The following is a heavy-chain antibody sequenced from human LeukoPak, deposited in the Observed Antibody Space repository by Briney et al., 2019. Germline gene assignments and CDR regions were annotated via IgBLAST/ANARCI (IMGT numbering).Heavy chain of an antibody. CDR3: ARDPSSGWYLKGWFDP. J-gene: IGHJ5*02. V-gene: IGHV3-21*01. CDR1: GFTFSRYG. CDR2: ISGSGYTT. Sequence: NTGGSLRLSCAASGFTFSRYGMNWVRQTPGKGLEWVATISGSGYTTYYADSVKGRFTISRDNAKNSLYLQMNSLRAEDTAVYYCARDPSSGWYLKGWFDPWGQGTLVTVSS. D-gene: IGHD6-19*01.